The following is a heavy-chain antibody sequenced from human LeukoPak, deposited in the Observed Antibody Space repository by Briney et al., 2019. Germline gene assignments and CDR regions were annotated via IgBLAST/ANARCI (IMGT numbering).Heavy chain of an antibody. V-gene: IGHV3-48*01. CDR1: GFTFSSYS. J-gene: IGHJ4*02. CDR3: SRDPGVGRYYGSGSGDY. CDR2: IWSSRSTK. Sequence: GGSLRLSCAASGFTFSSYSMNWVRQAPGKGLEWVSYIWSSRSTKYYADSVKGRFTISRDNAKNTLYLQMNSLRAEDTAVYYCSRDPGVGRYYGSGSGDYWGQGTLVTVSS. D-gene: IGHD3-10*01.